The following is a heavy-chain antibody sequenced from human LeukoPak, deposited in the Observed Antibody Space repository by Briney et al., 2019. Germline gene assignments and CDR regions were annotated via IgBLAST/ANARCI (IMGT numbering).Heavy chain of an antibody. CDR3: ARDTGVYGEDY. D-gene: IGHD4-17*01. CDR2: IYTSGST. V-gene: IGHV4-61*02. CDR1: GGSISSGSYY. J-gene: IGHJ4*02. Sequence: SQTLSLTCTVSGGSISSGSYYWSCIRQPAGKGLEWIGRIYTSGSTNYNPSLKRRVTISVDSSKNQFSLKLSSVTAADTAVYYCARDTGVYGEDYWGQGTLVTVSS.